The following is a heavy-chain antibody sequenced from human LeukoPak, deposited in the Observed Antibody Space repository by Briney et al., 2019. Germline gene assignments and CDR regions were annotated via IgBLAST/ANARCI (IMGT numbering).Heavy chain of an antibody. CDR1: GFTFSSHD. CDR2: FIPAGDR. D-gene: IGHD7-27*01. CDR3: VRGGVWGLSSNWLEA. V-gene: IGHV3-13*04. Sequence: GGSLRLSCAASGFTFSSHDMHWVRQAAGKGLEWVSGFIPAGDRYYAESVKGRFTISRENAKGSLYLEMNSLRVGDTAVYYCVRGGVWGLSSNWLEAWGQGTLVVVSS. J-gene: IGHJ5*02.